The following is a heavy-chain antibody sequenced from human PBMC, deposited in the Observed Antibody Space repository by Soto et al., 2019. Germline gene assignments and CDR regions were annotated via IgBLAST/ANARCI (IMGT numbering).Heavy chain of an antibody. CDR2: MNPNSGNT. J-gene: IGHJ5*02. D-gene: IGHD3-3*01. CDR3: ARMYYDFWSGYYTNNWFDP. V-gene: IGHV1-8*01. Sequence: QVQLVQSGAEVKKPGASVKVSCKASGYTFTSYDINWVRQAAGQGLEWMGWMNPNSGNTGYAQKFLGRVAMTRNTSIRTAYMELSSLRSEETAVYYCARMYYDFWSGYYTNNWFDPWGQGTLVTVFS. CDR1: GYTFTSYD.